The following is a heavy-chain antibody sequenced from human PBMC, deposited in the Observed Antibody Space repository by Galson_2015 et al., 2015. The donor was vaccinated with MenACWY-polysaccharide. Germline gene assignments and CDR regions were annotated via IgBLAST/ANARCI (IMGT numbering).Heavy chain of an antibody. CDR3: ARASIAEVAGGSFDY. D-gene: IGHD6-6*01. Sequence: PALVKPTQPLTLTCTFSGFSLSTSGMCVSWIRQPPGKALEWLALIDWDDDKYYSTSLKTRLTISKDTSKNQVVLTMTNMDPVDTATYYCARASIAEVAGGSFDYWGQGTLVTVSS. CDR1: GFSLSTSGMC. CDR2: IDWDDDK. V-gene: IGHV2-70*01. J-gene: IGHJ4*02.